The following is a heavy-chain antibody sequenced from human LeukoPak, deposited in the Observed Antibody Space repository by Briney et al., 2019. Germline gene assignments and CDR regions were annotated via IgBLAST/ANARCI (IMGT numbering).Heavy chain of an antibody. CDR2: IYSGGST. Sequence: GGSLRLSCAASGFTVSSNYMSWVRQAPGKGLEWVSVIYSGGSTYYADSVKGRFIMSRDNSKNTVYLLVNSLRAEDTAVYYCSRFSRGMTTSAFDYWGQGTLVTVSS. CDR1: GFTVSSNY. D-gene: IGHD4-11*01. J-gene: IGHJ4*02. V-gene: IGHV3-53*01. CDR3: SRFSRGMTTSAFDY.